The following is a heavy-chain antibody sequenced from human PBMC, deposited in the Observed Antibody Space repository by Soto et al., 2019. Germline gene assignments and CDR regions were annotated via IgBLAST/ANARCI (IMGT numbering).Heavy chain of an antibody. Sequence: PGGSLRLSCAASGFTFSSYDMNWVRQAPGKGLEWVSSISASGGSTFYADSVKGRFTISRDNSKNTLYLQMNSLRAEDTAVYYCAKDFLNDYDSSGYYSPIDYWGQGTLVTVSS. J-gene: IGHJ4*02. CDR1: GFTFSSYD. CDR2: ISASGGST. V-gene: IGHV3-23*01. CDR3: AKDFLNDYDSSGYYSPIDY. D-gene: IGHD3-22*01.